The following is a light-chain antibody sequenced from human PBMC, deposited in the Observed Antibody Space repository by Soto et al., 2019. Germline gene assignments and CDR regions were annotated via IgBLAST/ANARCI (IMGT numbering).Light chain of an antibody. J-gene: IGLJ3*02. Sequence: QSVLTQPASVSGSPGQSITISCTGTASDVGAYNYVSWYQQHPDKAPKLIIYEVTNRPSGVSDRFSGSKSGNTASLTISGLQADDEADYHCSSYTGGNTYWVFGGGTKVTVL. V-gene: IGLV2-14*01. CDR2: EVT. CDR3: SSYTGGNTYWV. CDR1: ASDVGAYNY.